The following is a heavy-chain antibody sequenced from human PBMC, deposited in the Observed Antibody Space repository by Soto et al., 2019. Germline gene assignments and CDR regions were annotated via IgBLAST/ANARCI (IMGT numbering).Heavy chain of an antibody. Sequence: GSLRLSCAVYGGSFSGYYWSWIRQPPGKGLEWIGEINHSGSTNYNPSFKSRVTISVDTSKNQFSLKLSSVTAADTAVYYCASWGSGSYKGYWGQGTLVTVSS. CDR1: GGSFSGYY. V-gene: IGHV4-34*01. CDR3: ASWGSGSYKGY. J-gene: IGHJ4*02. D-gene: IGHD3-10*01. CDR2: INHSGST.